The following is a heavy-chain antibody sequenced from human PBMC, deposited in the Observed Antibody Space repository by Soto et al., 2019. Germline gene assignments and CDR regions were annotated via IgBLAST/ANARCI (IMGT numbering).Heavy chain of an antibody. Sequence: TGGSLRLSCAAPGFSFNSYSMNWVRQAPGKGLEWVSSISPSSSYIYYADSVKGRFTISRDNAKNSLYLQLNSLRAEDTAIYYCAKSAGYTADWYDYWGQGTLVTVSS. J-gene: IGHJ4*02. CDR1: GFSFNSYS. CDR2: ISPSSSYI. D-gene: IGHD3-9*01. CDR3: AKSAGYTADWYDY. V-gene: IGHV3-21*04.